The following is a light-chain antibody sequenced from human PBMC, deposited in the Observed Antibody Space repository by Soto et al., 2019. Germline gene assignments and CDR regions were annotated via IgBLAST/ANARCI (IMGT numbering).Light chain of an antibody. CDR2: DAS. CDR3: QQLNTYPFT. V-gene: IGKV1-13*02. Sequence: AIQLTQSPSSLSASVGDRVSITCRASQGISSALAWYQHKPGKAPKILIYDASSLQSGVPSRFSGSESGTEFTLTISSLQPEDFATYYCQQLNTYPFTFGQGTRLEIK. CDR1: QGISSA. J-gene: IGKJ5*01.